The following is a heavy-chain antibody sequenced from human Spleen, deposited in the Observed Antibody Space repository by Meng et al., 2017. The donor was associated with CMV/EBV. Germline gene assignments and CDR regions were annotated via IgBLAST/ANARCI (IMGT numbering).Heavy chain of an antibody. J-gene: IGHJ4*02. CDR1: GGSFSDYY. V-gene: IGHV4-34*01. D-gene: IGHD3-22*01. Sequence: TCAVYGGSFSDYYWSWLRQPPGKGLEWIGEINHSGSTNYNPSLKSRVTISVDTSKKQISVKLSSVTAADTAVYYCARLMIESSSFDYWGQGTLVTVSS. CDR2: INHSGST. CDR3: ARLMIESSSFDY.